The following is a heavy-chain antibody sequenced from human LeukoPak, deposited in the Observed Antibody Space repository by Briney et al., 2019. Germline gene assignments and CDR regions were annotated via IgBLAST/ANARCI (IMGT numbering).Heavy chain of an antibody. CDR2: INPNNGDT. CDR1: GYTFTIYG. D-gene: IGHD1-26*01. J-gene: IGHJ4*02. V-gene: IGHV1-2*02. CDR3: ARGPSGGNFDY. Sequence: ASVKVSSKASGYTFTIYGISWVRQAPGQGLEWMGWINPNNGDTNYAQSFQGRVTMTRDTSIGTVYMEMSRLRSDDTAVYYCARGPSGGNFDYWGQGTLVTVSS.